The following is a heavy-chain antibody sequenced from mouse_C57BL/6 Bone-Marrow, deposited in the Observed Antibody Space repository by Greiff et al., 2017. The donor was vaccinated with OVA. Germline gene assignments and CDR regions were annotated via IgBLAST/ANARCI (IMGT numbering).Heavy chain of an antibody. CDR3: ARDTTVVAKGFAY. Sequence: EVKLVESGGGLVKPGGSLKLSCAASGFTFSSYAMSWVSQTPEKRLEWVATISDGGSYTYYPDNVKGRFTISRDNAKNNLYLQMSHLKSEDTAMYYCARDTTVVAKGFAYWGQGTLVTVSA. CDR2: ISDGGSYT. V-gene: IGHV5-4*01. CDR1: GFTFSSYA. D-gene: IGHD1-1*01. J-gene: IGHJ3*01.